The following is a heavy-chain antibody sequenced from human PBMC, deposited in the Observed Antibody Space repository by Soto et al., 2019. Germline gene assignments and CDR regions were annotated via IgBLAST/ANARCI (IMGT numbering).Heavy chain of an antibody. CDR2: TYYKSKWNN. Sequence: XQXLSLTCAISGDXVSSNSGAWNWIRQSPSRGLEWLGSTYYKSKWNNDYALSVKSRITINPDASKNQFSLNLYSVTPEDTAVYYCTGITWFRGMDVWGQGTPVTVSS. CDR1: GDXVSSNSGA. V-gene: IGHV6-1*01. J-gene: IGHJ6*02. CDR3: TGITWFRGMDV. D-gene: IGHD3-10*01.